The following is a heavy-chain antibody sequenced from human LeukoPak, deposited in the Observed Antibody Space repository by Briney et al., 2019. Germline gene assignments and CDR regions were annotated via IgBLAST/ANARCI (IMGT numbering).Heavy chain of an antibody. J-gene: IGHJ4*02. CDR2: IRSKANGYAT. Sequence: GGSLKLSCAASGFTFSGSAMHWVRQASGKGLEWVGRIRSKANGYATAYAASVKGRFTISRDDSKNTAYLQMNSLKTEDTAVYYCTRLGQWGAGGHWGQGTLVTVSS. CDR3: TRLGQWGAGGH. D-gene: IGHD6-19*01. V-gene: IGHV3-73*01. CDR1: GFTFSGSA.